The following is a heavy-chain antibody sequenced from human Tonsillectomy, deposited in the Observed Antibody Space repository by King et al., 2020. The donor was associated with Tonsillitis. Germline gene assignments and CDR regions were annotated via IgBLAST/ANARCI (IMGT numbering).Heavy chain of an antibody. CDR3: GKDRDSGWSFFDY. V-gene: IGHV3-30*18. J-gene: IGHJ4*02. D-gene: IGHD6-19*01. CDR1: GFTFSSYG. CDR2: ISYDGSNK. Sequence: QLVQSGGGVVQPGRSLRLSCAASGFTFSSYGMHWVRQAPGKGLEWVAVISYDGSNKYYADSVKGRFTISRDNSKNTLYLQMNSLRAEDTAVYYCGKDRDSGWSFFDYWGQGTLVTVSS.